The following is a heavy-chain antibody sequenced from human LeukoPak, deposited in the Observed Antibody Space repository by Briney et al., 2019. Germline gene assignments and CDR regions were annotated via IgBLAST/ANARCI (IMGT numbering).Heavy chain of an antibody. V-gene: IGHV3-30*18. J-gene: IGHJ6*02. Sequence: GRSLRLSCAASGFTFSSYGMHWVRQAPGKGLEWVAVISYDGSNKYYADSVKGRFTISRDNSKTTLYLQMNSLRAEDTAVYYCAKGEGYCTNGVCYSGPYYYYYYGMDVWGQGTTVTVSS. CDR1: GFTFSSYG. CDR2: ISYDGSNK. CDR3: AKGEGYCTNGVCYSGPYYYYYYGMDV. D-gene: IGHD2-8*01.